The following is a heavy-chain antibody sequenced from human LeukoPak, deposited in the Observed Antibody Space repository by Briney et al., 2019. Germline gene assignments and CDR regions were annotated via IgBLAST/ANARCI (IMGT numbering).Heavy chain of an antibody. Sequence: ASVTVSCKASGYTFTGYYMHWVRQAPGQGLEWMGWINPNSGGTNYARDFQGRVTMTRDTSISTAYMELSGLRSDDTAVYFCAREPVATGSRFDYWGQGTLVTVSS. J-gene: IGHJ4*02. D-gene: IGHD3-9*01. CDR1: GYTFTGYY. V-gene: IGHV1-2*02. CDR3: AREPVATGSRFDY. CDR2: INPNSGGT.